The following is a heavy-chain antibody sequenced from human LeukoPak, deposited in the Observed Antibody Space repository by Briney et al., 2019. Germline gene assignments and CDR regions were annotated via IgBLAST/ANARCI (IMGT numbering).Heavy chain of an antibody. V-gene: IGHV1-69*13. D-gene: IGHD3-22*01. J-gene: IGHJ6*02. Sequence: SVKVSCKASGGTFSSYAISWVRQAPGQGLEWMGGIIPIFGTANYAQKFQGRVTITADESTSTAYMELSSLRSEDTAVYYCARGKTYYYDSSGKSYYYYYGMDVWGQGTTVTVSS. CDR1: GGTFSSYA. CDR3: ARGKTYYYDSSGKSYYYYYGMDV. CDR2: IIPIFGTA.